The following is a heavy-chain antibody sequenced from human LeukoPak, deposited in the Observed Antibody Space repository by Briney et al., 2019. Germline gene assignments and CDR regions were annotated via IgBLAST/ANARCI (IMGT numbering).Heavy chain of an antibody. CDR1: GFTFSNYA. CDR2: ISSSSSYI. D-gene: IGHD3-16*01. Sequence: GGSLRLSCAASGFTFSNYAMNWVRQAPGKGLEWVSSISSSSSYIYYADSVKGRFTISRDNAKNSLYLQMNSLRAEDTAVYYCARDSLGTDYGDYGDYWGQGTLVTVSS. J-gene: IGHJ4*02. CDR3: ARDSLGTDYGDYGDY. V-gene: IGHV3-21*01.